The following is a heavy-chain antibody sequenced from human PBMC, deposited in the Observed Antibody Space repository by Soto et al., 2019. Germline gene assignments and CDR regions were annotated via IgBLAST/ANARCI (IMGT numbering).Heavy chain of an antibody. J-gene: IGHJ6*02. CDR3: ARQPATTETYYYGMDV. Sequence: ETLSLTCTVSGDSMSSSNYYWGWIRQPPGKGLEWIGSIYYSGNTYYNVSLNSRVTISVDTSKNQFSLNLRSVTSTDTATYYCARQPATTETYYYGMDVWGQGTTVTVSS. V-gene: IGHV4-39*01. CDR1: GDSMSSSNYY. CDR2: IYYSGNT. D-gene: IGHD4-4*01.